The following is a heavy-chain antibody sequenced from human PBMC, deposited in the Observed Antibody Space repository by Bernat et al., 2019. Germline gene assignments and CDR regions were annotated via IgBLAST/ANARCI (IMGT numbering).Heavy chain of an antibody. CDR3: ARDRVAIFGVVVYYYGMDV. CDR2: INPSGGST. J-gene: IGHJ6*02. V-gene: IGHV1-46*01. CDR1: GYTFTSYY. Sequence: LVQSGAEVKKPGASVKVSCKASGYTFTSYYMHWVRQAPGQWLEWMGIINPSGGSTSYAQKFQGRVTMTRDTSTSTVYMELSSLRSEDTAVYYCARDRVAIFGVVVYYYGMDVWGQGTTVTVSS. D-gene: IGHD3-3*01.